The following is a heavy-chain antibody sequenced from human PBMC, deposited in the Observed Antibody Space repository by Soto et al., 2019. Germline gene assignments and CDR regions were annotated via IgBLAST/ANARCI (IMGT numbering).Heavy chain of an antibody. Sequence: GGSLRLSCAASGFTFSNAWMSWVRQAPGKGLEWVGRIKSKTDGGTTDYAAPVKGRFTISRDDSKNTLYLQMNSLKTEDTAVYYCTTDYRLTMIVVAPPRVFDIRGQGTMVTVSS. J-gene: IGHJ3*02. CDR3: TTDYRLTMIVVAPPRVFDI. CDR1: GFTFSNAW. V-gene: IGHV3-15*01. D-gene: IGHD3-22*01. CDR2: IKSKTDGGTT.